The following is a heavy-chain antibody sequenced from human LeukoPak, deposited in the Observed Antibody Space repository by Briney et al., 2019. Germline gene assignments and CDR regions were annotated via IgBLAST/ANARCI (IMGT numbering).Heavy chain of an antibody. Sequence: ASVKVSCKASGGTFSSYAISWVRQAPGQGLEWMGGIIPIFGTANYAQKFQGRVTITADESTSTAYKELSSLRSEDTAVYYCARSMVRGVIIGHFDYWGQGTLVTVSS. CDR3: ARSMVRGVIIGHFDY. V-gene: IGHV1-69*13. CDR1: GGTFSSYA. J-gene: IGHJ4*02. CDR2: IIPIFGTA. D-gene: IGHD3-10*01.